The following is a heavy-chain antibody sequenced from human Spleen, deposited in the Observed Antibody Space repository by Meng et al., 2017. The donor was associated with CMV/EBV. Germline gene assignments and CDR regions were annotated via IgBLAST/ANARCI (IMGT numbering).Heavy chain of an antibody. Sequence: TCAFFVVYLSAYTCSWIRQSPGKGLEWIGEINHSESTSYNPSLKSRVTMSVDTSKNQFSLRLSSVTAADTAVYYCAREGSSNWFDPWGQGTLVTVSS. CDR2: INHSEST. CDR3: AREGSSNWFDP. D-gene: IGHD6-6*01. J-gene: IGHJ5*02. V-gene: IGHV4-34*01. CDR1: VVYLSAYT.